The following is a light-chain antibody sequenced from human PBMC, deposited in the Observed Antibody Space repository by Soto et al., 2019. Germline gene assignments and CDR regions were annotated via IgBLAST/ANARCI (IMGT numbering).Light chain of an antibody. CDR1: QSISSW. CDR3: HQRSNWPRT. V-gene: IGKV1-5*01. J-gene: IGKJ4*01. CDR2: DAS. Sequence: DIQMTQSPSTLSASVGDRVTITCRASQSISSWLAWYQQKPGKAPKLLIYDASSLESGVPSRFSGSGSGTEFTLTISSLEPEDFAVYYCHQRSNWPRTFGGGTKVDIK.